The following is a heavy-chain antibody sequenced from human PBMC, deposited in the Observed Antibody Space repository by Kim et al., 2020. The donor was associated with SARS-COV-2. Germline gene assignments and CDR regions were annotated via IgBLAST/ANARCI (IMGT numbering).Heavy chain of an antibody. CDR3: GKGGGMDV. Sequence: SGGGSIYADSVKGRFTISRDNPKNMLYLQMNSLRDEDTAVYYCGKGGGMDVWGQGTTVIVSS. J-gene: IGHJ6*02. CDR2: SGGGS. D-gene: IGHD1-26*01. V-gene: IGHV3-23*01.